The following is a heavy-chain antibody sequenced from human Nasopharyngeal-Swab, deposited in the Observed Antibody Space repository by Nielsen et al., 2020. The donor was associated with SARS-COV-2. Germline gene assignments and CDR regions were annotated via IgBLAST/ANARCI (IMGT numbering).Heavy chain of an antibody. CDR3: ARVMFGESHPYFDY. Sequence: GGSLRLSCAASGFTFSSYDMHWVRQATGKGLEWVSAIGTAGDTYYPGSVKGRFTISRDNAKNTLYLQMNSLRAEDTAVYYCARVMFGESHPYFDYWGQGTLVTVSS. V-gene: IGHV3-13*01. D-gene: IGHD3-10*02. CDR2: IGTAGDT. J-gene: IGHJ4*02. CDR1: GFTFSSYD.